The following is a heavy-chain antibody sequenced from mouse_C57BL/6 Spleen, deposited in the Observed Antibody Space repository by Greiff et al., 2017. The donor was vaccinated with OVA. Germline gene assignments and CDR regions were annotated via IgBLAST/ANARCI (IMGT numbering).Heavy chain of an antibody. D-gene: IGHD3-2*02. Sequence: VQLQQSGTELVKPGASVKLSCKASGYTFTSYWMHWVKQRPGQGLEWIGNINPSNGGTNYNEKFKSKATLTVDKSSSTAYMQLSRLTSEDSAVYYCAREGKDSSGYGYFDYWGQGTTLTVSS. J-gene: IGHJ2*01. V-gene: IGHV1-53*01. CDR1: GYTFTSYW. CDR2: INPSNGGT. CDR3: AREGKDSSGYGYFDY.